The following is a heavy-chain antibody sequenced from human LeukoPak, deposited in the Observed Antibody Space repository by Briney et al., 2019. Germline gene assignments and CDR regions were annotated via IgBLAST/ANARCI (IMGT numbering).Heavy chain of an antibody. D-gene: IGHD6-13*01. CDR3: ARGEYSSSWYPFDY. J-gene: IGHJ4*02. CDR1: GYTFIGYD. V-gene: IGHV1-8*01. Sequence: ASVKVSCKTSGYTFIGYDINWVRQAPGQGLEWMRWMKSNSGDTHFAQKFQGRLTMTRNTSISTASMELSSLRAEDTAVYYCARGEYSSSWYPFDYWGQGSLVTVSS. CDR2: MKSNSGDT.